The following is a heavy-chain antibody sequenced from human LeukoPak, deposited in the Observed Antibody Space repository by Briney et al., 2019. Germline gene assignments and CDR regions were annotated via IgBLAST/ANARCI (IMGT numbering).Heavy chain of an antibody. V-gene: IGHV1-2*02. CDR1: GYTPTDYS. CDR3: ARDAGATAGSWFDR. CDR2: INPNNGGT. Sequence: ASLKVSSKPSGYTPTDYSLHWVRQAPGQRLGCMGGINPNNGGTNYAEKFQGRVTMTRDTSITTAYMDLSRLRSDDTAVYCCARDAGATAGSWFDRWGQGTLVTVSS. D-gene: IGHD6-13*01. J-gene: IGHJ5*02.